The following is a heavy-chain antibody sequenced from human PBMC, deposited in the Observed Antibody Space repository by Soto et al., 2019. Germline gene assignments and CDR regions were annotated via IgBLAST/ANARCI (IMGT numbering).Heavy chain of an antibody. J-gene: IGHJ6*02. CDR2: ISGSGGST. D-gene: IGHD4-17*01. CDR3: AKDLYGIYYYGMDV. CDR1: GFTFSSYA. V-gene: IGHV3-23*01. Sequence: GGSLRLSCAASGFTFSSYAMSWVRQAPGKGLEWVSAISGSGGSTYYADSVKGRFTISRDNSKNTLYLQMNSLRAEDTAVYYCAKDLYGIYYYGMDVWGQGTTVTVSS.